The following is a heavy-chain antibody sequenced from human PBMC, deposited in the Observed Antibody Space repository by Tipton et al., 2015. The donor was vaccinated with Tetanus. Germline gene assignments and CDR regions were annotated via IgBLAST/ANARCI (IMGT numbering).Heavy chain of an antibody. V-gene: IGHV4-4*09. CDR2: IYSNGDT. CDR1: GGSISNYY. J-gene: IGHJ5*02. D-gene: IGHD3-3*01. CDR3: ARSHVFRFTLFGEEIPRSGRFDP. Sequence: TLSLTCSVSGGSISNYYWNWIRQSPGKRLEWIGNIYSNGDTDYNPSLQRRATISLDTAKRHFSLRLKSVTAADTAVYYCARSHVFRFTLFGEEIPRSGRFDPWGQGTLLPVSS.